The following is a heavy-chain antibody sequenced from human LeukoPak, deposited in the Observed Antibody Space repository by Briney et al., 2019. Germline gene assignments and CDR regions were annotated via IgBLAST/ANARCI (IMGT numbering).Heavy chain of an antibody. CDR2: IIAGDGHT. D-gene: IGHD2-8*02. V-gene: IGHV1-3*01. CDR1: GYIFTSYA. J-gene: IGHJ4*02. Sequence: ASVKVSCKASGYIFTSYALHWVRQAPGQGLEWMGWIIAGDGHTKYSQKFQARVTITRDTSASTAYMELRSLRSEDTAVYYCARDLVPPDPTLVDYWGQGTLVTVSS. CDR3: ARDLVPPDPTLVDY.